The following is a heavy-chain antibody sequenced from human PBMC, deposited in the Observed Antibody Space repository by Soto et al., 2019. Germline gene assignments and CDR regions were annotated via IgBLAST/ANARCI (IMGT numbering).Heavy chain of an antibody. CDR1: GGSISTRSSY. J-gene: IGHJ5*01. V-gene: IGHV4-39*01. Sequence: SETLSLTCTVSGGSISTRSSYWGWIRQPPGKGLEWIGSIFYIGNTYYNPSLKSRVAISVDSSQTRFSLNPTSVTAADTAVYYCAGRTSLASVEIFSGGLSGYNWVDPWGRGTLVTVSS. CDR3: AGRTSLASVEIFSGGLSGYNWVDP. D-gene: IGHD3-3*01. CDR2: IFYIGNT.